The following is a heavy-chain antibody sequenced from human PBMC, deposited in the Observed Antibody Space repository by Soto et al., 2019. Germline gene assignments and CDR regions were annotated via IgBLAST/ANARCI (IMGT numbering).Heavy chain of an antibody. J-gene: IGHJ3*02. Sequence: PGGSLRLSCAASGFTFNTYAMSWVRQAPGKGLEWVSAISASYSTYYADSVKGRFTISRDNSMNALYLQMNSLRIEDTAVYYCAQPRGYGVFDAYDIWGQGTMVTVS. CDR2: ISASYST. D-gene: IGHD4-17*01. V-gene: IGHV3-23*01. CDR3: AQPRGYGVFDAYDI. CDR1: GFTFNTYA.